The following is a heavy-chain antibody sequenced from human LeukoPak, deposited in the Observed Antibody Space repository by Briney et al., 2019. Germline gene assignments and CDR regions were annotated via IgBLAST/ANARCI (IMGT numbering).Heavy chain of an antibody. D-gene: IGHD3-9*01. V-gene: IGHV4-30-2*01. CDR1: GGSISSGGYS. CDR3: ARGAGFYDILTGYYRFDWFDP. J-gene: IGHJ5*02. Sequence: SETLSLTCAVSGGSISSGGYSWSWIRQPPGKGLEWIGYIYHSGSTYYNPSLKSRVTISVDRSKNQFSLKLSSVTAAGTAVYYCARGAGFYDILTGYYRFDWFDPWGQGTLVTVSS. CDR2: IYHSGST.